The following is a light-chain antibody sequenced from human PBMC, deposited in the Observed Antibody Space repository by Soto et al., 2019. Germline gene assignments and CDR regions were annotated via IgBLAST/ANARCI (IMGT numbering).Light chain of an antibody. CDR3: QQYSSSWT. V-gene: IGKV3-20*01. J-gene: IGKJ1*01. CDR2: ATS. CDR1: QSISSNF. Sequence: EIVMTQSPATLSVSPGQRATLSCRASQSISSNFLAWYQQKPGQAPRLLIYATSSRATGIPGRFSGSGSGTDFTLTISRLEPEDFAVYYCQQYSSSWTFGQGTKVDIK.